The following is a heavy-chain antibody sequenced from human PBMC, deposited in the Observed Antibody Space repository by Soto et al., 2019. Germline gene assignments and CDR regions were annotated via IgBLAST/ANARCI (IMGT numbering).Heavy chain of an antibody. CDR1: GYTFTSYG. CDR3: ARIPNERGGWFDP. J-gene: IGHJ5*02. D-gene: IGHD2-8*01. Sequence: QVQLVQSGAEVKKPGASVKVSCKASGYTFTSYGISWVRQAPGQGLEWMGWVISYNGNTNYAQKLQGRVTMTTDTPTSTAYMELRSLGSDDTAVYYCARIPNERGGWFDPWGQGTLVTVSS. CDR2: VISYNGNT. V-gene: IGHV1-18*01.